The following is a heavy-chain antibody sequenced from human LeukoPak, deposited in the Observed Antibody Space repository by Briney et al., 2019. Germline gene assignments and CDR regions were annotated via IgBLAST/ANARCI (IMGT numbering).Heavy chain of an antibody. D-gene: IGHD3-3*01. Sequence: SETLTLTCTVSGGSISSSSYYWGWLRQPPGKGLVWIGSIYYSGSPYYNPALKRRVTISVDTSKNLFSLKLSSVTAADTAVYYCATHVYRNTIFRVVISGLNWFDPWGQGTLVTVSS. J-gene: IGHJ5*02. V-gene: IGHV4-39*01. CDR3: ATHVYRNTIFRVVISGLNWFDP. CDR2: IYYSGSP. CDR1: GGSISSSSYY.